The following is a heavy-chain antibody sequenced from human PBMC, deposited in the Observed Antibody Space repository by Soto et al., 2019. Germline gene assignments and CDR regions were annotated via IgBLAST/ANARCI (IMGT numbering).Heavy chain of an antibody. J-gene: IGHJ4*02. Sequence: QIHLVESGGGVVQPGRSLRLSCAASGFTFNTYGMHWIRQAPGKGLEWVAIISYDGRNKDYADSVKGRFTISRDNSKNTLYLQMNGLRAEDTAVYYCTRPAYSDSYMYQFDCWGQGTLVSVSS. CDR3: TRPAYSDSYMYQFDC. D-gene: IGHD6-6*01. CDR2: ISYDGRNK. V-gene: IGHV3-30*03. CDR1: GFTFNTYG.